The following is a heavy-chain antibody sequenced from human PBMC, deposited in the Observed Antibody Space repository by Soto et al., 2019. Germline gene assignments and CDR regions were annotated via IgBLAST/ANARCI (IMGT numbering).Heavy chain of an antibody. CDR2: INHTGST. CDR1: GAPFSGYY. Sequence: PSETLSLTCAVYGAPFSGYYWTWIRQPPGKGLEWIGEINHTGSTKYNPSLKSRVTISLDTSKNQFSLSLRSVTAADTAVYYCARGRETFGEVTPFEYWGQGTQVTASS. V-gene: IGHV4-34*01. J-gene: IGHJ4*02. D-gene: IGHD3-3*01. CDR3: ARGRETFGEVTPFEY.